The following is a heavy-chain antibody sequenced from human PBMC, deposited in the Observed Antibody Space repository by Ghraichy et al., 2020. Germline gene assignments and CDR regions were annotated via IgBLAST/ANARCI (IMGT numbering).Heavy chain of an antibody. D-gene: IGHD2-2*02. CDR3: ARGVGQVVPAAIYPPWFDP. V-gene: IGHV4-31*03. CDR1: GGSISSGGYY. J-gene: IGHJ5*02. Sequence: SETLSLTCTVSGGSISSGGYYWSWIRQHPGKGLEWIGYIYYSGSTYYTPSLQSRVTISVDTSKHQFSLKLSSVTAADTAVYYCARGVGQVVPAAIYPPWFDPWGQGTLVTVSS. CDR2: IYYSGST.